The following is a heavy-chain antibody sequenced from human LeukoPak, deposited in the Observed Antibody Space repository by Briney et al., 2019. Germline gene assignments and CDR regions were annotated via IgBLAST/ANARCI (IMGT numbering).Heavy chain of an antibody. CDR2: ISSSGSTI. J-gene: IGHJ5*02. CDR1: GFTFSSYW. Sequence: GGSLRLSCAASGFTFSSYWMSWVRQAPGKGLEWVSYISSSGSTIYYADSVKGRFTISRDNAKNSLYLQMNSLRAEDTAVYYCARGGLRFLEWFNNWFDPWGQGTLVTVSS. CDR3: ARGGLRFLEWFNNWFDP. D-gene: IGHD3-3*01. V-gene: IGHV3-48*04.